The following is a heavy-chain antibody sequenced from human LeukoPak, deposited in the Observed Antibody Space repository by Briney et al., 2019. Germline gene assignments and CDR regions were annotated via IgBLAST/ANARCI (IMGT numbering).Heavy chain of an antibody. V-gene: IGHV3-21*01. Sequence: GGSLGLSCAASGLTFSSFTMNWVRQAPGKGLEWVSSISGSGSYIYYADSVKGRFTISRDNAKNSLYLQMNSLRAEDTAVYYCAKGCSSTSCYGDWGQGTLAAVSS. CDR3: AKGCSSTSCYGD. J-gene: IGHJ4*02. CDR1: GLTFSSFT. D-gene: IGHD2-2*01. CDR2: ISGSGSYI.